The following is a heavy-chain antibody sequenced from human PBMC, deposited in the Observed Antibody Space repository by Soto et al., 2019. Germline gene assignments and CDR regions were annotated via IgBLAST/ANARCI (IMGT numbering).Heavy chain of an antibody. V-gene: IGHV3-33*01. CDR2: IWYDGSNK. D-gene: IGHD4-17*01. Sequence: QVQLVESGGGVVQPGRSLRLSCAASGFTFSSYGMHWVRQAPGKGLEWVAVIWYDGSNKYYADSVKGRFTISRDNSKNTLYLQMNSLRAEDTAVYYCARASHDYGDDGRPNYGMDVWGQGTTVTVS. CDR1: GFTFSSYG. J-gene: IGHJ6*02. CDR3: ARASHDYGDDGRPNYGMDV.